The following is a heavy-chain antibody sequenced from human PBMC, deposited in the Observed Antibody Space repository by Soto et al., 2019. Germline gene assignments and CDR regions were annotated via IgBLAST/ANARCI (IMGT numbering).Heavy chain of an antibody. V-gene: IGHV3-30*18. CDR3: AKESYDSSGYGPW. CDR1: GFTFSSYG. D-gene: IGHD3-22*01. CDR2: ISYDGSNK. J-gene: IGHJ4*02. Sequence: GGSLRLSCAASGFTFSSYGMHWVRQAPGKGLEWVAVISYDGSNKYYADSVKGRFTISRDNSKNTLYLQMNSLRAEDTAVYYCAKESYDSSGYGPWWGQGT.